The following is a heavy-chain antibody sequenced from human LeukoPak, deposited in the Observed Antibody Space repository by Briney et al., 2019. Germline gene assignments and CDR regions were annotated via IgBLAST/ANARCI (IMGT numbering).Heavy chain of an antibody. V-gene: IGHV3-7*01. CDR2: INQDGSEK. CDR1: GFTFSGYW. CDR3: ARESTAGYNSSWYGFRN. D-gene: IGHD6-13*01. J-gene: IGHJ1*01. Sequence: GGSLRLSCAASGFTFSGYWMSWVRQPPGKGLEWVANINQDGSEKYYVDSVKGRFTISRDNAKNSLFLQMGSVRVEDTDVYYCARESTAGYNSSWYGFRNWGQGTLVSVSS.